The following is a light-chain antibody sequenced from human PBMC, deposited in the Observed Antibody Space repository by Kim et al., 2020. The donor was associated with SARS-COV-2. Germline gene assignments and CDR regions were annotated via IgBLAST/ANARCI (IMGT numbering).Light chain of an antibody. CDR3: QQYNSYPRT. Sequence: ASTGDRVTTTCRASQSISYWLAWYQQKPGKAPKRLIYKAYSLQRGVPSRFSGSESGTEFTLTISSLQPDDFATYYCQQYNSYPRTFGQGTKVDIK. CDR2: KAY. CDR1: QSISYW. J-gene: IGKJ1*01. V-gene: IGKV1-5*03.